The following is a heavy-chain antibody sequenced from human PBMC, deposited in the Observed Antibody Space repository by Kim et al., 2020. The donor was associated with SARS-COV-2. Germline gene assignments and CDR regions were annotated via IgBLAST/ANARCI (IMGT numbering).Heavy chain of an antibody. J-gene: IGHJ5*02. CDR1: GFTFSSYW. D-gene: IGHD3-16*01. Sequence: GGSLRLSCAASGFTFSSYWMSWVRQAPGKGLEWVANIKQDGSEKYYVDSVKGRFTISRDNAKNSLYLQMNSLRAEYTAVYYCAREHPLGWFDPWGQGTLVTVSS. CDR2: IKQDGSEK. CDR3: AREHPLGWFDP. V-gene: IGHV3-7*03.